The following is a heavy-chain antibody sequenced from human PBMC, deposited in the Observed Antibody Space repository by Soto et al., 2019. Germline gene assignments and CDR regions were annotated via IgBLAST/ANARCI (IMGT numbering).Heavy chain of an antibody. D-gene: IGHD3-22*01. CDR2: IDPSDSYT. CDR3: ERLLNYYDSSGYPLDYYYYGMDV. V-gene: IGHV5-10-1*01. CDR1: GYSFTSYW. J-gene: IGHJ6*02. Sequence: PGESLKISCKGSGYSFTSYWISWVRQMPGKGLEWMGRIDPSDSYTNYSPSFQGHVTISADKSISTAYLQWSSLKASDTAMYYCERLLNYYDSSGYPLDYYYYGMDVWGQGTTVTVSS.